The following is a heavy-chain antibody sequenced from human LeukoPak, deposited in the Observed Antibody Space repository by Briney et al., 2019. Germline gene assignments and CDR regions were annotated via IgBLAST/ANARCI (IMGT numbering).Heavy chain of an antibody. CDR2: IYYSGST. CDR3: ARSKRQNYYYYYMDV. V-gene: IGHV4-59*11. J-gene: IGHJ6*03. Sequence: SETLSLTCTVSGGSISSHYWSWIRQPPGKGLEWIGYIYYSGSTNYNPSLKSRVTISVDTSKNQFSLKLSSVTAADTAVYYCARSKRQNYYYYYMDVWAKGPRSPSP. CDR1: GGSISSHY.